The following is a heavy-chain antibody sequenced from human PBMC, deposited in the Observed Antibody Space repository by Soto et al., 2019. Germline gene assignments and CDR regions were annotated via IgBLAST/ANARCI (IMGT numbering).Heavy chain of an antibody. D-gene: IGHD3-3*01. CDR1: GYTFTGYY. CDR2: INPNSGGT. J-gene: IGHJ5*02. CDR3: ARTYYDFWSGYYSWFDR. V-gene: IGHV1-2*04. Sequence: ASVKVSCKASGYTFTGYYMHWVRQAPGQGLEWMGWINPNSGGTNYAQKFQGWVTMTRDTSISTAYMELSRLRSDDTAVYYCARTYYDFWSGYYSWFDRWGQGTLVTVSS.